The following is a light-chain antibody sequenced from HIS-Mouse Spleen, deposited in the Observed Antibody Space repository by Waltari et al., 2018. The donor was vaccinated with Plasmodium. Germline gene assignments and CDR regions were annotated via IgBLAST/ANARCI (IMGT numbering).Light chain of an antibody. CDR1: QGISRA. V-gene: IGKV1-13*02. CDR3: QQFNSYPQGT. J-gene: IGKJ5*01. CDR2: DAS. Sequence: AIQLTQSPSSLSASVGDRVTITCRASQGISRALAWYQQKPGKAPKPLIYDASSLESGVPSSFSGSGSGTDVTLTISSLQPEDFATYYCQQFNSYPQGTFGQGTRLEIK.